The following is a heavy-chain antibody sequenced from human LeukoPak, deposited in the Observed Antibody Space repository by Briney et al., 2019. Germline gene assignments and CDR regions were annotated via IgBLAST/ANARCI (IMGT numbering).Heavy chain of an antibody. D-gene: IGHD3-10*01. J-gene: IGHJ4*02. CDR1: RDTFSGYY. CDR3: ARDQRRSYYYGSGSYPPENDY. V-gene: IGHV1-2*02. Sequence: ASPCVSPKPSRDTFSGYYMEAVPHTPGQRVWRMGWIYPNSGGTKYAQKFQGRVTMTRDTYISTAYMELSRLRSDDTAVYYCARDQRRSYYYGSGSYPPENDYWGQGTLVTVSS. CDR2: IYPNSGGT.